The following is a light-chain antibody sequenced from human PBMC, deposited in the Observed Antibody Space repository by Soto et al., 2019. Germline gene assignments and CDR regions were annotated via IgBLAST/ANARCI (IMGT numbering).Light chain of an antibody. V-gene: IGKV3-20*01. Sequence: EIVLTQSPDTLSLSPGERATLSCRASQSVSSSYLAWYQQTPGQAPRLLLYGSSNRATGIPDRFSGSGSGTDATLTISRLEPDDFAVYYCHHYGSSPPYPCGQGTKLGIK. J-gene: IGKJ2*01. CDR3: HHYGSSPPYP. CDR1: QSVSSSY. CDR2: GSS.